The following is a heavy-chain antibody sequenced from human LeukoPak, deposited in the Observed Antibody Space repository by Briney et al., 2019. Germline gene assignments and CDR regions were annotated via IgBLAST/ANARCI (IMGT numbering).Heavy chain of an antibody. J-gene: IGHJ4*02. CDR2: IYTSGST. Sequence: SETLSLTCTVSGGSISSYYWGWIRQPAGQGLEWIGRIYTSGSTNYNPSLKSRVTMSVDTSKNQFSLKLSSVTAADTAVYYCARDRYYYDSSGYYFTFDYWGQGTLVTVSS. CDR1: GGSISSYY. D-gene: IGHD3-22*01. V-gene: IGHV4-4*07. CDR3: ARDRYYYDSSGYYFTFDY.